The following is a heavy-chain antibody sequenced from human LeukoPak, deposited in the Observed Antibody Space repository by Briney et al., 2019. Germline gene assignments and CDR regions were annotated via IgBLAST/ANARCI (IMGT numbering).Heavy chain of an antibody. J-gene: IGHJ4*02. CDR1: GFTFRRYG. Sequence: GGSLRLSCAASGFTFRRYGMNWVRQAPGKGLEWVSAISGSGGSTYYADSVKGRFTISRDNSKNTLYLQMNSLRAEDTAVYYCAKDSDRLGEFDYWGQGTLVTVSS. CDR2: ISGSGGST. D-gene: IGHD3-16*01. V-gene: IGHV3-23*01. CDR3: AKDSDRLGEFDY.